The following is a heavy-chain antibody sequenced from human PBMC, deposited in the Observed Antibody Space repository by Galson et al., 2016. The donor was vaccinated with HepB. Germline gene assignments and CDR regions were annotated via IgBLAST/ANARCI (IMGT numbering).Heavy chain of an antibody. J-gene: IGHJ4*02. CDR3: AREGPHLWFGFDS. Sequence: SLRLSCATSGFTFNDFSLNWIRQAPGKGLEWVASFSGRSDYVSYADSVKGRLTISGDSDKNFLYLQMDSLRAEDTAIYYCAREGPHLWFGFDSWGQGTLVTVSS. V-gene: IGHV3-21*04. D-gene: IGHD3-10*01. CDR1: GFTFNDFS. CDR2: FSGRSDYV.